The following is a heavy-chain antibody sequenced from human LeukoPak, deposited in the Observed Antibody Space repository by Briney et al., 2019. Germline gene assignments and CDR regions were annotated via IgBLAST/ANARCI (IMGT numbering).Heavy chain of an antibody. V-gene: IGHV3-48*01. CDR3: ARANYYDTSGYSRGAFDI. D-gene: IGHD3-22*01. J-gene: IGHJ3*02. Sequence: GGSLRLSCAASGFTFSSYSMNWVRQAPGKGLEWVSYISSSSSTISYADSVKGRFTISRDNAKNSLYLQMNSLRAEDTAVYYCARANYYDTSGYSRGAFDIWGQGTMVTVSS. CDR1: GFTFSSYS. CDR2: ISSSSSTI.